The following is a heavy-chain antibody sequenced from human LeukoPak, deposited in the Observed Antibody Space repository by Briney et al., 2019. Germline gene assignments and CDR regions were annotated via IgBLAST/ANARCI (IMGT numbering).Heavy chain of an antibody. D-gene: IGHD3-10*01. CDR3: AKDRRYYGSGSYMDY. Sequence: GRSLRLSCAASGFTFSSYGMHWVRQAPGKGLEWVAVISYDGSNKYYADSVKGRFTISRDNSKHTLYLQMNSLRAEDTAVYYCAKDRRYYGSGSYMDYWGQGTLVTVSS. CDR2: ISYDGSNK. CDR1: GFTFSSYG. J-gene: IGHJ4*02. V-gene: IGHV3-30*18.